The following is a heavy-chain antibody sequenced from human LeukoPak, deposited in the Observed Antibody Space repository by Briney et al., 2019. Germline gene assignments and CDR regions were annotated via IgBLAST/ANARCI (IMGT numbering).Heavy chain of an antibody. CDR2: ISSSSSYI. CDR1: GFTFSSYS. J-gene: IGHJ4*02. Sequence: PGGSLRLSCAASGFTFSSYSMNWVRQAPGKGLEWVSSISSSSSYIYYADSVKGRFTISRDNAKNSLYLQMNSLRAEDTAVYYCAKERYSGSYGFDWGQGTLVTVSS. D-gene: IGHD1-26*01. V-gene: IGHV3-21*04. CDR3: AKERYSGSYGFD.